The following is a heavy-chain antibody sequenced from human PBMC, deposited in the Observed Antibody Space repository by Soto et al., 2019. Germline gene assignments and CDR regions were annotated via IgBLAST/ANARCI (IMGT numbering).Heavy chain of an antibody. D-gene: IGHD6-13*01. Sequence: PGGSLRLSCAASGFTFSSYGMHWVRQAPGKGLEWVAVIWYDGSNKYYADSVKGRFTISRDNSKNTLYLQMNSLRAEDTAVYYCARGGCIAAAGTICWFDPWGQGTLVTVSS. CDR2: IWYDGSNK. CDR1: GFTFSSYG. J-gene: IGHJ5*02. V-gene: IGHV3-33*01. CDR3: ARGGCIAAAGTICWFDP.